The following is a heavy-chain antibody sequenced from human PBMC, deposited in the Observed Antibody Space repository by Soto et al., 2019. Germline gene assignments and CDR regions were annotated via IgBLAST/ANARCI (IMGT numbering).Heavy chain of an antibody. J-gene: IGHJ2*01. Sequence: QVQLVQSGAAVKKPGSSVKVSCKASGGTFSSYAISWVRQAPGQGLEWMGGIIPIFGTANYAQKFQGRVTITADESTSTAYMELSSLRSEDTAVYYCASPTCGGDCYAWYFDLWGRGTLVTVSS. CDR3: ASPTCGGDCYAWYFDL. CDR1: GGTFSSYA. V-gene: IGHV1-69*12. CDR2: IIPIFGTA. D-gene: IGHD2-21*02.